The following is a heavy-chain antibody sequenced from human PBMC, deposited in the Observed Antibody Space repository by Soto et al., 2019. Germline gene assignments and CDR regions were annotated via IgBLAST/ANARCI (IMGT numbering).Heavy chain of an antibody. D-gene: IGHD6-19*01. CDR2: ISSSGTSA. Sequence: QVQLEESGGGLVKPGGSLRLSCAASGFTFSAVYMSWIRQAPNKGLDYISSISSSGTSANYAASVKGRFTISRDNAKNSLYLQMNSLRAEDTAVYYCARDRGAVTGQYFDYWGQGALVTVSS. CDR3: ARDRGAVTGQYFDY. CDR1: GFTFSAVY. V-gene: IGHV3-11*05. J-gene: IGHJ4*02.